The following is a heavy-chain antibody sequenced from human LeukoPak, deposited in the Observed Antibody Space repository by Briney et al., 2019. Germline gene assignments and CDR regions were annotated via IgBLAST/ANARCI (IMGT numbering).Heavy chain of an antibody. V-gene: IGHV3-7*04. CDR2: IKQDGSEK. J-gene: IGHJ4*02. CDR3: ARGYSYGYYFDY. Sequence: GGSLRLSCAASGFTFSSYWMSWVGHAPGKGLEWVANIKQDGSEKYYVDSVKGRFTISRDNAKNSLYLQMNSLRAEDTAVYYCARGYSYGYYFDYWGQGTLVTVSS. CDR1: GFTFSSYW. D-gene: IGHD5-18*01.